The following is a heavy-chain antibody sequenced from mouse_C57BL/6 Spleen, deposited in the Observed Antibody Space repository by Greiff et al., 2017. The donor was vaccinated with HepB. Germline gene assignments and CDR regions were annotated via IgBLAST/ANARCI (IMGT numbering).Heavy chain of an antibody. CDR3: TGGGYYAY. V-gene: IGHV6-3*01. Sequence: EVQLQESGGGLVQPGGSMKLSCVASGFTFSNYWMNWVRQSPEKGLEWVAQIRLKSDNYATHYAESVKGRFTISRDDSKSSVYLQMNNLRAEDTGIYYCTGGGYYAYWGQGTLVTVSA. CDR2: IRLKSDNYAT. J-gene: IGHJ3*01. D-gene: IGHD2-3*01. CDR1: GFTFSNYW.